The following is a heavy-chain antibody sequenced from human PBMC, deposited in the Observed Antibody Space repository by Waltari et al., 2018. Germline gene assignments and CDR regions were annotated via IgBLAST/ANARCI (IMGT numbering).Heavy chain of an antibody. V-gene: IGHV1-24*01. D-gene: IGHD3-10*01. CDR3: TTDIMLRVFSNV. CDR1: GYSLSELS. Sequence: QVQLVQSGAEVRKPGASVKVSCKVSGYSLSELSMHWVRQAPGKGLGWVGGLEPEDEETVYAQKFQGRGTMTEDTSTDTAYMELSSLRSDDTAVYYCTTDIMLRVFSNVWGQGTTVTVSS. J-gene: IGHJ6*02. CDR2: LEPEDEET.